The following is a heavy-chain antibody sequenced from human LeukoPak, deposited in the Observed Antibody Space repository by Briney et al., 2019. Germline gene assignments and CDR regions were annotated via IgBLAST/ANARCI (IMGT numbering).Heavy chain of an antibody. CDR2: ISNDGSSS. D-gene: IGHD2-15*01. CDR1: GFTFSNHW. CDR3: VRDSGGPDY. V-gene: IGHV3-74*01. Sequence: GGSLRLSCAASGFTFSNHWMHWVCQAPGKGLVWVSDISNDGSSSSYADSVKGRFTISRDNAKNTLYLQMSSLRVEDTAMYYCVRDSGGPDYWGQGTLVTVSS. J-gene: IGHJ4*02.